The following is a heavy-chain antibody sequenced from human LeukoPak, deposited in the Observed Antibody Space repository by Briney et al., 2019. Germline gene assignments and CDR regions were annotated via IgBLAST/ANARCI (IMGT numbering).Heavy chain of an antibody. Sequence: ASVKVSCKASGYTFTSYDINWVRQATGQGLEWMGGIIPIFGTANYAQKFQGRVTITADESTSTAYMELSSLRSEDTAVYYCARGGAESSSGWSPGYYYFDYWGQGTLVTVSS. V-gene: IGHV1-69*13. CDR3: ARGGAESSSGWSPGYYYFDY. CDR1: GYTFTSYD. CDR2: IIPIFGTA. D-gene: IGHD6-19*01. J-gene: IGHJ4*02.